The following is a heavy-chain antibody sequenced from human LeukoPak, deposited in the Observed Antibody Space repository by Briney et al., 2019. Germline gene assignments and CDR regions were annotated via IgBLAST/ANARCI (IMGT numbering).Heavy chain of an antibody. CDR2: ISGSGGST. Sequence: GGTLRLSCAASGFRFSSYGMSWVRQAPGKGLEWVSAISGSGGSTYYADSVKGRFSISRDNSKNTLYMQMNSLRAEDTAVYYCAKNMVGGVIMSSSFDYWGQGTLVTVSS. J-gene: IGHJ4*02. D-gene: IGHD3-10*01. CDR3: AKNMVGGVIMSSSFDY. CDR1: GFRFSSYG. V-gene: IGHV3-23*01.